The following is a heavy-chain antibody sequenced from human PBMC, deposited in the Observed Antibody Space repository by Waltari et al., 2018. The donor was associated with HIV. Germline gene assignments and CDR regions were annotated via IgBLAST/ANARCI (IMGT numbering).Heavy chain of an antibody. CDR1: GGSISRYY. CDR3: ARHPCSSTTCYKFDP. V-gene: IGHV4-59*08. D-gene: IGHD2-2*02. CDR2: IYYSGST. J-gene: IGHJ5*02. Sequence: QVQLQESGPGLVKPSETLSLTCTVPGGSISRYYRSWIRHTPGKGLEWIGYIYYSGSTNYNPSLKSRVTISVDTSKNQFSLKLTSVTAADTAVYYCARHPCSSTTCYKFDPWGQGTLVTVSS.